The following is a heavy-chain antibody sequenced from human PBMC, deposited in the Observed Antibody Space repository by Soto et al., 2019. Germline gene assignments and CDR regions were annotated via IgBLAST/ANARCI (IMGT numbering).Heavy chain of an antibody. J-gene: IGHJ4*02. CDR1: GDRVSSTSTA. CDR2: TYYRSKWYS. D-gene: IGHD6-19*01. CDR3: ARGSYYSGWV. V-gene: IGHV6-1*01. Sequence: QTLSLTCAISGDRVSSTSTAWSWIRQSPSRGLEWLGRTYYRSKWYSDYAVSVKSRITINPDTSKNQFSLQLNSVTPEDTAVYYCARGSYYSGWVWGQGTLVTV.